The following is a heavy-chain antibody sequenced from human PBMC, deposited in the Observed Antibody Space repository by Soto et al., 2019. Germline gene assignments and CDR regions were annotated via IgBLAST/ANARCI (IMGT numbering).Heavy chain of an antibody. D-gene: IGHD1-26*01. V-gene: IGHV3-23*01. CDR2: ISGSGGST. Sequence: GGSLRLSCAASGFTFSSYAMSWVRQAPGKGLEWVSAISGSGGSTYYADSVKGRFTISRDNSKNTLYLQMNSLRAEDTAVYYCAKDSSGSYGGYYHYHYGMDVWDQGTTVTVSS. J-gene: IGHJ6*02. CDR3: AKDSSGSYGGYYHYHYGMDV. CDR1: GFTFSSYA.